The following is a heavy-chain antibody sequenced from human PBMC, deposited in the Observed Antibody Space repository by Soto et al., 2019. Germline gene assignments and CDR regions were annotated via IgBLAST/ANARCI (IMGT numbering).Heavy chain of an antibody. CDR1: GFTFSDYY. D-gene: IGHD6-6*01. V-gene: IGHV3-11*01. CDR2: ISSSGSIM. CDR3: AKSFSGSSRIDY. Sequence: GGSLRLSCAASGFTFSDYYMDWIRQAPGKGLEWVSYISSSGSIMYYADSVKGRFTISRDNAKNSLYLQMNSLRVEDTAVYYCAKSFSGSSRIDYWGRGALVTVSS. J-gene: IGHJ4*02.